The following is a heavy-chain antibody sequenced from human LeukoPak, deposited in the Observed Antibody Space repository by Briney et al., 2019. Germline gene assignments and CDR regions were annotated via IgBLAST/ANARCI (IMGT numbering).Heavy chain of an antibody. CDR1: EFTFSKYW. V-gene: IGHV3-7*01. CDR3: ARVDYDFWSEPFDY. J-gene: IGHJ4*02. Sequence: GGSLRLSCAASEFTFSKYWMSWVRQAPGKGLEWVANIKQVGSEKYYVDSVKGRFTISRDNAKNSLYLQMNSLRAEDTAVYYCARVDYDFWSEPFDYWGQGTLVTVSS. CDR2: IKQVGSEK. D-gene: IGHD3-3*01.